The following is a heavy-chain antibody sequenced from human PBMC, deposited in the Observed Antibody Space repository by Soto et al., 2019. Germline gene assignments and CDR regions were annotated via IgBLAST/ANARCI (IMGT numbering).Heavy chain of an antibody. CDR1: GFTFSSYG. CDR2: IWYDGSNK. Sequence: QVQLVESGGGVVQPGRSLRLSCATSGFTFSSYGMHWVRQAPGKGLEWVAVIWYDGSNKYYADSVKGRFTISRDNSKNTLYRQMNCLRAEGPAVEYCARNYHNDWWGQGILVTVAS. J-gene: IGHJ4*02. V-gene: IGHV3-33*01. CDR3: ARNYHNDW. D-gene: IGHD1-7*01.